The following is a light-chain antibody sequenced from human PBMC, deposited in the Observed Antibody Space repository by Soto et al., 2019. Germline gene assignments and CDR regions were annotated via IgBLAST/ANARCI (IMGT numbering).Light chain of an antibody. J-gene: IGLJ2*01. CDR1: RSNIGNNT. CDR3: ATWDDSLNGVI. V-gene: IGLV1-44*01. Sequence: QSVLTQPPSASGTPGQRVTISCSGSRSNIGNNTLNWYHHLPGTAPKLLIYSSNQRPSGVPDRFSGSKSGTSASLAISGLQSEDEADYYCATWDDSLNGVIFGGGTKVTVL. CDR2: SSN.